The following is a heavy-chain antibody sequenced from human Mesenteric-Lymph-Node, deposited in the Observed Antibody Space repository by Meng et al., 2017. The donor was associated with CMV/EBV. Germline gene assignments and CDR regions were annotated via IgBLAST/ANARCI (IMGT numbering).Heavy chain of an antibody. D-gene: IGHD4-17*01. CDR2: IIPIFGTA. J-gene: IGHJ4*02. V-gene: IGHV1-69*05. Sequence: SVKVSCKASGGTFSSYAISWVRQAPGQGLEWMGGIIPIFGTANYAQKFQGRVTITTDESTSTAYVGLSSLRSEDTAVYYCSRTAIMTTVTTVASFDYWGQGTLVTVSS. CDR3: SRTAIMTTVTTVASFDY. CDR1: GGTFSSYA.